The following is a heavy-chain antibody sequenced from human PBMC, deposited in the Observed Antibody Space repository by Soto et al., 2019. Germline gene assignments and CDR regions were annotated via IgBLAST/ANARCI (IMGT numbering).Heavy chain of an antibody. CDR1: GGSVSSGSYY. D-gene: IGHD6-13*01. CDR2: IYYSGST. V-gene: IGHV4-61*01. Sequence: QVQLQESGPGLVKPSETLSLTCTVSGGSVSSGSYYWSWIRQPPGKGLEWIGYIYYSGSTNYNPSLTPRVTTSVATSKNQFSLKLSSVTAADTAVYYCARGIERWYQGRYYSGMDVWGQGTTVTVSS. J-gene: IGHJ6*02. CDR3: ARGIERWYQGRYYSGMDV.